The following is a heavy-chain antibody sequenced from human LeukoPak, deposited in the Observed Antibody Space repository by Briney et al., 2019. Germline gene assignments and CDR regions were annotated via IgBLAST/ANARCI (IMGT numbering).Heavy chain of an antibody. CDR1: GFTFSSYD. CDR3: ARATYYYDSSGYGPPDY. Sequence: GGSLRLSCAASGFTFSSYDMHWVRQAPGKGLEWVAVISYDGSNKYYADSVKGRFTISRDNSKNTLYLQMNSLRAEDTAVYYCARATYYYDSSGYGPPDYWGQGTLVTVSS. V-gene: IGHV3-30-3*01. CDR2: ISYDGSNK. D-gene: IGHD3-22*01. J-gene: IGHJ4*02.